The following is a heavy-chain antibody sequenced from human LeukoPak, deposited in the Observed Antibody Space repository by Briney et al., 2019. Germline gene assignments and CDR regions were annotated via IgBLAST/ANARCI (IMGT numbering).Heavy chain of an antibody. J-gene: IGHJ6*02. D-gene: IGHD3-3*01. CDR1: RFTFSSYS. V-gene: IGHV3-21*01. CDR3: ARDQRTRITIFGVAHYYYYGMDV. Sequence: PGGSLRLSCAPSRFTFSSYSMNWVRQAPGKGLEGVSSISISSSYIYYEASVKGRFTISRDNAKNSLYLQMNSLRAEDTAVYYCARDQRTRITIFGVAHYYYYGMDVWGQGTTVTVSS. CDR2: ISISSSYI.